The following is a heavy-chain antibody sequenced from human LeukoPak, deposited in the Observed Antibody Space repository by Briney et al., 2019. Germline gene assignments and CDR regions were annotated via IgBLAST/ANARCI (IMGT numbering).Heavy chain of an antibody. Sequence: PSETLSLTCTVSGGSINSYYGSWIRQPAGKGLEWIGRIYTSGTTNYNPSLKSRVTMSVDTSKNHFSLQLRSVTAADTAVYYCASTTYDYDTSGHYFLDYWGQGSLVTVSS. CDR2: IYTSGTT. V-gene: IGHV4-4*07. J-gene: IGHJ4*02. D-gene: IGHD3-22*01. CDR3: ASTTYDYDTSGHYFLDY. CDR1: GGSINSYY.